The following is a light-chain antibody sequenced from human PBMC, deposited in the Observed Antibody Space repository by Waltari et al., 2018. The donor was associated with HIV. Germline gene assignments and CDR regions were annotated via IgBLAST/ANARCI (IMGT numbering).Light chain of an antibody. Sequence: QSALTQPRSVSGSPGQSVTISCTGTSSDAGGYNYVSWYPQHPRKAPRLLIYDFNLRPAVVPDRFSGSKSGNTASLAISGLQAEDEADYYCCSYAGSYTYVFGTGTEVTVL. CDR2: DFN. CDR1: SSDAGGYNY. V-gene: IGLV2-11*01. J-gene: IGLJ1*01. CDR3: CSYAGSYTYV.